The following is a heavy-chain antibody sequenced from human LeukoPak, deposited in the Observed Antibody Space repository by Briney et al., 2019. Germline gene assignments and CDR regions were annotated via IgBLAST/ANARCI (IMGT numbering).Heavy chain of an antibody. CDR3: ARQSQRWLPDY. CDR2: IYYSGST. CDR1: GGSISSSSYY. J-gene: IGHJ4*02. Sequence: SETLSLTCTVSGGSISSSSYYWGWIRQPPGKGLEWIGSIYYSGSTYYNPSLKSRVTISVDTSKNQFSLKLSSVTAADTAVYYCARQSQRWLPDYWGQGTLVTISS. V-gene: IGHV4-39*01. D-gene: IGHD5-24*01.